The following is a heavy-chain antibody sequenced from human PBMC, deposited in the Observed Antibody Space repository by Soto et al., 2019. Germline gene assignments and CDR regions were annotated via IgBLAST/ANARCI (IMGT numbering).Heavy chain of an antibody. Sequence: QVQLVQSGAEVKKPGASVKVSCKASGYTFTTYGINWVRQAPGQGLEWMRWVSPYNGDTTYAQKLQGRVTMTTDTSTTTAYLELRSLRSDDTAVYYCAREVGHMDVWGQGTTVTVSS. J-gene: IGHJ6*02. CDR2: VSPYNGDT. CDR1: GYTFTTYG. CDR3: AREVGHMDV. V-gene: IGHV1-18*04. D-gene: IGHD2-2*01.